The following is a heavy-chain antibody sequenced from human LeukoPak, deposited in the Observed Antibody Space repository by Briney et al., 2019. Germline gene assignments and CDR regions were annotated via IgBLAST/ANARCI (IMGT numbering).Heavy chain of an antibody. CDR3: ARVGMKYYDSSGYYH. J-gene: IGHJ5*02. CDR1: GYTFTXYG. CDR2: ISAYNGNT. Sequence: GAXVKVSCKAXGYTFTXYGISWVRQAPGQGLEWMGWISAYNGNTNYAQKLQGRVTMTTDTSTSTAYMELRSLRSDDTAVYYCARVGMKYYDSSGYYHWGQGTLVTVSS. D-gene: IGHD3-22*01. V-gene: IGHV1-18*01.